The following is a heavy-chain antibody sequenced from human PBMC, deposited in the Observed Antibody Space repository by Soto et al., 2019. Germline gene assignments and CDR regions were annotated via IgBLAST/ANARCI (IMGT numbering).Heavy chain of an antibody. CDR1: GGSISSYY. V-gene: IGHV4-59*01. D-gene: IGHD2-15*01. J-gene: IGHJ3*02. Sequence: QVQLQESGPGLVKPSETLSLTCTVSGGSISSYYWSWIRQPPGKGLEWIGYIYYSGSTNYNPSLKSRVTISVDTSKNQFSLKLSSVTAADTAVYYCARDRGMGGSNAFDIWGQGTMVTVSS. CDR2: IYYSGST. CDR3: ARDRGMGGSNAFDI.